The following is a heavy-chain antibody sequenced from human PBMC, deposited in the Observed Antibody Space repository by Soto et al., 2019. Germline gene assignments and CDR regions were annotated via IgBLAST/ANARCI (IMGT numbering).Heavy chain of an antibody. CDR3: ELRREYRRHAPFDF. D-gene: IGHD3-16*02. V-gene: IGHV2-70*11. Sequence: SGPTLVNPTQTLTLTCTFSGFSLSTSGMCVSWIRQPPGKALEWLARIDWDDDKYYSTSLKTRLTISKDTSKNQVVLTMTNMDPVDTPTYYCELRREYRRHAPFDFRGPGTLVTGFS. CDR1: GFSLSTSGMC. J-gene: IGHJ4*02. CDR2: IDWDDDK.